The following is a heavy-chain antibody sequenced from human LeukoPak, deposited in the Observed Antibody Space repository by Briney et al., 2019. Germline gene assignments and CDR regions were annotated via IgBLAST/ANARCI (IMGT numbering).Heavy chain of an antibody. V-gene: IGHV3-48*04. CDR2: ISSSSSTI. J-gene: IGHJ4*02. Sequence: PGGSLRLSCAASGFTFSSYSMNWVRQAPGKGLEWVSYISSSSSTIYYADSVKGRFTISRDNAKNTLYLQMNSLRAEDTAVYYCAKRPIAVAGKYFDYWGQGTLVTVSS. CDR3: AKRPIAVAGKYFDY. CDR1: GFTFSSYS. D-gene: IGHD6-19*01.